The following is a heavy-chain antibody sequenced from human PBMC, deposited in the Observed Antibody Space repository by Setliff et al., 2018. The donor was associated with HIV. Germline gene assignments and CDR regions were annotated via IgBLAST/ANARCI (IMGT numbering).Heavy chain of an antibody. Sequence: TSETLSLTCTVSGVPTSASTYYWGWIRQPPGKGLEWIGSIFYSGNTYYKPSLKSRVTISVDTSKNQFSLKLSSVTAADTAVYYCARPQYPGYYFDYWGQGTLVTVSS. J-gene: IGHJ4*02. CDR3: ARPQYPGYYFDY. D-gene: IGHD2-2*01. CDR2: IFYSGNT. CDR1: GVPTSASTYY. V-gene: IGHV4-39*01.